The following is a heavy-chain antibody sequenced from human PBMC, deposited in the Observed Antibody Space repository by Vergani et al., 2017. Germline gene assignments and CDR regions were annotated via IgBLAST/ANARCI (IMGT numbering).Heavy chain of an antibody. V-gene: IGHV3-23*01. CDR3: TTAPRRGVRFGELFTYYYYGMDV. J-gene: IGHJ6*02. D-gene: IGHD3-10*01. CDR1: GFTFSTYA. CDR2: LTGGGGST. Sequence: EVQLLESGGSLKQPGGSVRLSCAASGFTFSTYAMHWVRQAPGKGLEWVSALTGGGGSTYYADSFKGRFIISRDNSRDTLYLQMNSLRPEDTAVYYCTTAPRRGVRFGELFTYYYYGMDVWGQGTTVTVSS.